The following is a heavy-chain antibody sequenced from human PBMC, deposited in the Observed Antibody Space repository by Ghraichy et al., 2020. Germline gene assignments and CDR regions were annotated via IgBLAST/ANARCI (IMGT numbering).Heavy chain of an antibody. CDR2: IIPIFGTA. V-gene: IGHV1-69*06. J-gene: IGHJ4*02. CDR3: ARARPHTYYYGSGSDYFDY. D-gene: IGHD3-10*01. CDR1: GGTFSSYA. Sequence: SVKVSCKASGGTFSSYAISWVRQAPGQGLEWMGGIIPIFGTANYAQKFQGRVTITADKSTSTAYMELSSLRSEDTAVYYCARARPHTYYYGSGSDYFDYWGQGTLVTVSS.